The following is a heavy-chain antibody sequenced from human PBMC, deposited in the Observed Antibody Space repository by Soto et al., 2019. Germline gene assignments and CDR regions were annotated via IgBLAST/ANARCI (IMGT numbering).Heavy chain of an antibody. D-gene: IGHD2-15*01. CDR3: ARLYCSASSCYSVGAFDI. Sequence: QVQLVESGGGVVQPGRSLRLSCAASGFTFSSYGMHWVRQAPGKGLEWVAVISYDGSNKYYTESVKGRFTISRDNSKGTLYLQMNSLRAEDTAVYYCARLYCSASSCYSVGAFDIRGQGTMVTVSS. J-gene: IGHJ3*02. V-gene: IGHV3-30*03. CDR1: GFTFSSYG. CDR2: ISYDGSNK.